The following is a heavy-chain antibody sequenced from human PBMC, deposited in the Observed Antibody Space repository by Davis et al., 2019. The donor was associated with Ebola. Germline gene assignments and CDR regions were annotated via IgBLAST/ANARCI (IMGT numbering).Heavy chain of an antibody. D-gene: IGHD6-19*01. Sequence: ETLSLTCTVSGGSISSYYWSWVRRAPGKGLEWVSTLGLSADTYYADSVKGRFTISRDDSKNTLHLQMNSLRVEDTAIYYCVKDTSSVWFDVWGQGTTVTVSS. CDR2: LGLSADT. CDR3: VKDTSSVWFDV. V-gene: IGHV3-23*01. CDR1: GGSISSYY. J-gene: IGHJ3*01.